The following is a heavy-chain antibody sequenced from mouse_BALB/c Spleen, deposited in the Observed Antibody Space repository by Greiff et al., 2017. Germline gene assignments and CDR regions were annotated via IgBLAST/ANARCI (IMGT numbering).Heavy chain of an antibody. CDR2: IWAGGST. Sequence: VHLVESGPGLVAPSQSLSITCTVSGFSLTSYGVHWVRQPPGKGLEWLGVIWAGGSTNYNSALLSRLSISKDNSKSQVFLKMNSLQTDDTAMYYCAREGYSYAMDYWGQGTSVTVSS. J-gene: IGHJ4*01. V-gene: IGHV2-9*02. CDR1: GFSLTSYG. CDR3: AREGYSYAMDY.